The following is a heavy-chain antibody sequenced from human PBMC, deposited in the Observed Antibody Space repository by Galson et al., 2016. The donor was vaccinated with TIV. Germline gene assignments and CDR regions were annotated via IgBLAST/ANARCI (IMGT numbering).Heavy chain of an antibody. V-gene: IGHV1-69*05. D-gene: IGHD4/OR15-4a*01. CDR2: ILPISATT. Sequence: SVKVSCKASGGTFXNYAINWVRQAPGQGLEWMGGILPISATTIYAQKFQGRVTMTTDESTSTVYMELRSLRSEDTAVYYCAKCRTSVPGAPSWFFDLWGRGTLVTVSS. CDR1: GGTFXNYA. J-gene: IGHJ2*01. CDR3: AKCRTSVPGAPSWFFDL.